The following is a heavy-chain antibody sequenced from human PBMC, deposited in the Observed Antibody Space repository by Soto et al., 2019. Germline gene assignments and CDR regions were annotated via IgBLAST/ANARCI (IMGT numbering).Heavy chain of an antibody. CDR3: ARDHAGLTTVPYYFDH. Sequence: GASVKVSCKASGGTFSSYAISWVRQAPGQGLEWMGGIIPIFGTANYAQKFQGRVTITADESTSTAYMELSSLRSEDTAVYYCARDHAGLTTVPYYFDHWGQGTLVTVSS. V-gene: IGHV1-69*13. CDR2: IIPIFGTA. CDR1: GGTFSSYA. D-gene: IGHD4-4*01. J-gene: IGHJ4*02.